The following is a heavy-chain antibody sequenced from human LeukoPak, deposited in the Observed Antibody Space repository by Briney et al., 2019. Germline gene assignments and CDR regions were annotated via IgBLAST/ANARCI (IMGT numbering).Heavy chain of an antibody. J-gene: IGHJ6*03. CDR2: ISGSGGST. V-gene: IGHV3-23*01. CDR3: AKGLNYYYYMDV. Sequence: PGGSLRLSCAASGFTFSSYAMSWVRQAPGKGLEWVSAISGSGGSTYYADSVKGRFTISRDDSKNTLYLQMNSLRAEDTAVYYCAKGLNYYYYMDVWGKGTTVTVSS. D-gene: IGHD2-21*01. CDR1: GFTFSSYA.